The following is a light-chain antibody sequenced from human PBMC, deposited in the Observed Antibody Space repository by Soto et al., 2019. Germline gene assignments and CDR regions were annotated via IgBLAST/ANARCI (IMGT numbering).Light chain of an antibody. CDR2: EVS. J-gene: IGLJ7*01. CDR3: SSYTTTTAWV. V-gene: IGLV2-14*01. Sequence: QSALTQPASVSGSPGQSITISCTESSSDVGAYRYVSWFQQHPGRAPKLIIYEVSNRPSGVSDRFSGSKSGNTASLTISGLKAEDEADYHCSSYTTTTAWVFGGGTQLTVL. CDR1: SSDVGAYRY.